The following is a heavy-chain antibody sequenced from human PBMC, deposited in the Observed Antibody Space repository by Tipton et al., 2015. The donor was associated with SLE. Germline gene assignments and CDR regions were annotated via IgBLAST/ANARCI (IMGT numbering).Heavy chain of an antibody. CDR2: INAGNGNT. Sequence: QVQLVQSGAEVKKPGASVKVSCKASGYTFTSYAMHWVRQDPGQRLGWMGWINAGNGNTKYSQKFQGRVTITRDTSASTAYMELSSLRSEDTAVYYCANEYCSSTSCYRYFQHWGQGTLVTVSS. D-gene: IGHD2-2*02. CDR1: GYTFTSYA. CDR3: ANEYCSSTSCYRYFQH. V-gene: IGHV1-3*01. J-gene: IGHJ1*01.